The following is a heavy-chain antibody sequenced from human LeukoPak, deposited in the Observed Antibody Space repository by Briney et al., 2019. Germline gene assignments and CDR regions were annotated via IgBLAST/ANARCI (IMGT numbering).Heavy chain of an antibody. CDR2: ISWDGGST. CDR1: GFTFDDYA. Sequence: PGGSLRLSCAASGFTFDDYAMHWVRQAPGKGLEWVSLISWDGGSTYYADSVKGRFTISRDNAKNTLYLQINSLRAEDTAVYYCARGGVVAAVDYWGQGTLVTVSS. CDR3: ARGGVVAAVDY. J-gene: IGHJ4*02. D-gene: IGHD2-15*01. V-gene: IGHV3-43D*03.